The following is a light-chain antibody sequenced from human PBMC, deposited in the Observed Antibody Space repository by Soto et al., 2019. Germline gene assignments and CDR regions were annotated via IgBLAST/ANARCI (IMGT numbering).Light chain of an antibody. CDR2: EDN. Sequence: SYELTKPPSVSVSPGQTVVITCSGDKLGDKYACWYQKKPGQSPVLVIYEDNKRPSGISERFSGYNSGNTATLTISGTQAMDEADYYCQAWGSSTVVFGGGTKLTAL. CDR3: QAWGSSTVV. J-gene: IGLJ2*01. V-gene: IGLV3-1*01. CDR1: KLGDKY.